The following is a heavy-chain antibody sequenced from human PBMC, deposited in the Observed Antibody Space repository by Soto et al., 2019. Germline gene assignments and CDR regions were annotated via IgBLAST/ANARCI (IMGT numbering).Heavy chain of an antibody. D-gene: IGHD3-22*01. CDR2: IYYSGST. J-gene: IGHJ4*02. V-gene: IGHV4-30-4*01. CDR1: GGSISSGGYY. CDR3: ARDLVVNGPATFDY. Sequence: SEMQSLSYTVSGGSISSGGYYWSWIRQPPGKGLEWIGYIYYSGSTYYNPSLKSRVTISVDTSKNQFSLKLSSVTAADTAVYYCARDLVVNGPATFDYWGQGTLVTVSS.